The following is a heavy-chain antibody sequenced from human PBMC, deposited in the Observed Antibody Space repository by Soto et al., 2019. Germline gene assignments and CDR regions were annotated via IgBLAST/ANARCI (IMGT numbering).Heavy chain of an antibody. CDR2: ISSGAAYI. D-gene: IGHD2-15*01. Sequence: EVQVVESGGGLVKPGGSLTLSCNFTFSLYSMNWVRQAPGKGLGWVASISSGAAYIKYADSVQGRFTISRDNAKSSVSLQMSSLRVEDTAGYFCTRDEGGSYDSWFHPWGQGTQVTVSA. V-gene: IGHV3-21*01. CDR1: TFSLYS. J-gene: IGHJ5*02. CDR3: TRDEGGSYDSWFHP.